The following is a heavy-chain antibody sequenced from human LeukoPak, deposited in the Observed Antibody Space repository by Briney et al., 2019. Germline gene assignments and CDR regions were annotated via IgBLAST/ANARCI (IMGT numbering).Heavy chain of an antibody. Sequence: GGSLRLSCAASGFTFSSYSTNWVRQAPGKGLEWISYISSSSSTIYYADSVKGRFTISRDNAKNSLYLQMNSLRAEDTAVYYCARDYYQFDYWGQGTLVTVSS. D-gene: IGHD1-26*01. CDR3: ARDYYQFDY. J-gene: IGHJ4*02. V-gene: IGHV3-48*04. CDR1: GFTFSSYS. CDR2: ISSSSSTI.